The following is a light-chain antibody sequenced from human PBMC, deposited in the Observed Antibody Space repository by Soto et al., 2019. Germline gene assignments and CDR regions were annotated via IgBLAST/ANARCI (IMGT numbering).Light chain of an antibody. J-gene: IGLJ1*01. Sequence: QSALTQPASVSGSPGQSITISCTGTSSDVGDFNYVSWYQQHPGKAPKLMIYDVGNRPSGVSIRFSGSKSGSRASLTISGLQAEDEADYYCSSFSSSTTRVFGTGTKLTVL. CDR3: SSFSSSTTRV. V-gene: IGLV2-14*01. CDR1: SSDVGDFNY. CDR2: DVG.